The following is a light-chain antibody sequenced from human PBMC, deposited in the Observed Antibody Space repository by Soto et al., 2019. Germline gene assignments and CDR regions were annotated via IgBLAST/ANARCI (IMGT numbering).Light chain of an antibody. CDR2: DAS. CDR3: QPSYSTPRT. CDR1: QSISSS. J-gene: IGKJ1*01. Sequence: DIQMTQSPSSLSASVGDRVTITCRASQSISSSLNWYQQKPGKAPKLLIYDASSLQSGVPSRFSGSGSGTDFTLTVSSLQPEDFATYYCQPSYSTPRTFGQGTKVEIK. V-gene: IGKV1-39*01.